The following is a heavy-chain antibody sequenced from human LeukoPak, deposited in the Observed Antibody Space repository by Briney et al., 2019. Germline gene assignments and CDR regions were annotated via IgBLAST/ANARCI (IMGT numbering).Heavy chain of an antibody. J-gene: IGHJ4*02. CDR2: IWYDGSNK. Sequence: PGGSLRLSCAASGFTFSSYGMHWVRQAPGKGLEWVAVIWYDGSNKYCADSVKGRFTISRDNSKNTLYLQMNSLRAEDTAVYYCARVLYCSGGSCYGFDYWGQGTLVTVSS. CDR3: ARVLYCSGGSCYGFDY. V-gene: IGHV3-33*01. CDR1: GFTFSSYG. D-gene: IGHD2-15*01.